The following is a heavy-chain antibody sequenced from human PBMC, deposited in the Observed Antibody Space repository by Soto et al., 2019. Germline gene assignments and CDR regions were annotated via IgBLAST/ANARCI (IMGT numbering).Heavy chain of an antibody. D-gene: IGHD6-19*01. CDR1: WFSFYSYS. Sequence: GGAPGLSRSTPWFSFYSYSLRRGPPGPRKGLEWVSAISGSGGSTYYADSVKGRFTISRDNSKNTLYLQMNSLRAEDTAVYYCAKLMAGTGYYYGMDFWGQGTTVTVSS. CDR2: ISGSGGST. V-gene: IGHV3-23*01. CDR3: AKLMAGTGYYYGMDF. J-gene: IGHJ6*02.